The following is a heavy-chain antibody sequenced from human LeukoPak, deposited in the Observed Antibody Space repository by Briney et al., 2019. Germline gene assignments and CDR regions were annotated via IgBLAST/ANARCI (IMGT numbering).Heavy chain of an antibody. CDR2: IYTGGGT. CDR3: ARGQAYCGADCYSD. J-gene: IGHJ4*02. D-gene: IGHD2-21*02. CDR1: GFTSSSYG. V-gene: IGHV3-NL1*01. Sequence: GGSLRLSCAASGFTSSSYGMHWVRQAPGKGLDWVSVIYTGGGTNYGDSVKGRFTISRDNSKNTLYLQMNSLRADDTAIYYCARGQAYCGADCYSDWGQGTLVTVSS.